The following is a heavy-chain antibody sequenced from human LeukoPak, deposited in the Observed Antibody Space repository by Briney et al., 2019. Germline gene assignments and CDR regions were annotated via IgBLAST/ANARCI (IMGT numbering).Heavy chain of an antibody. V-gene: IGHV5-51*01. D-gene: IGHD5-24*01. CDR1: GYSFTNYW. Sequence: GESLKISSKGSGYSFTNYWIGWLRQMPGKGLEWMGIIYPGHSDTRYSPSFQGQVTISADKSISTAYLQWSSLKASDTAMYYCARLEMANFDCWGQGTLVTVSS. CDR2: IYPGHSDT. J-gene: IGHJ4*02. CDR3: ARLEMANFDC.